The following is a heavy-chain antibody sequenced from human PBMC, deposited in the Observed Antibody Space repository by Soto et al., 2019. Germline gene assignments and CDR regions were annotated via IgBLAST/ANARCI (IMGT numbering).Heavy chain of an antibody. V-gene: IGHV4-34*01. D-gene: IGHD6-19*01. CDR2: IDQSGGT. J-gene: IGHJ6*02. CDR3: AREDRYGWSGESLDV. CDR1: GDSLRGQS. Sequence: QVQLQQWGAGLLKASETLSLTCAVVGDSLRGQSWNWIRQSPGKGLEWIGEIDQSGGTNYNPSLKSRAIISDDTSKNQFSLTLTSVTAADTAVYYCAREDRYGWSGESLDVWGQGTTVTVSS.